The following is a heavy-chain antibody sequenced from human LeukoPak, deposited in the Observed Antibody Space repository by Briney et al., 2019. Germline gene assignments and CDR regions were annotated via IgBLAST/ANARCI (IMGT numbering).Heavy chain of an antibody. Sequence: GGSLRLSCAASGFTFSTYWMSWVRQALGKGLEWVANIKQDGSEKYYVDSVKGRFTISRDNAKNSLYLQMNSLRAEDTAMYYCARDSAGNDYWGQGTLVTVSS. J-gene: IGHJ4*02. CDR3: ARDSAGNDY. CDR2: IKQDGSEK. V-gene: IGHV3-7*01. D-gene: IGHD6-13*01. CDR1: GFTFSTYW.